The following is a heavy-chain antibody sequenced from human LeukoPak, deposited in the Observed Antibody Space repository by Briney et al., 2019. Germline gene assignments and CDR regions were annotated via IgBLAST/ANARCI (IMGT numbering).Heavy chain of an antibody. V-gene: IGHV3-21*01. Sequence: PGGSLRLSCAASGVTFSSYSLNWVRQAPGKGLEWVSSISTSSNYIHYADAVQGRFTISRDNAKNSLYLQMNSLRAEDTAVYYCATGGLYSSGDYWGQGTLVTVSS. CDR3: ATGGLYSSGDY. D-gene: IGHD6-19*01. J-gene: IGHJ4*02. CDR1: GVTFSSYS. CDR2: ISTSSNYI.